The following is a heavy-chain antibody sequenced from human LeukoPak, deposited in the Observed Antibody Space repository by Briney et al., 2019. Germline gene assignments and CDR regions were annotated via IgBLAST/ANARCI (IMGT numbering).Heavy chain of an antibody. CDR1: GFTFSSYS. CDR3: ARRRYCSSTSCYDYYYYMDV. Sequence: GGSLRLSCAASGFTFSSYSMNWVRQAPGKGLEGVSYISSSSSTIYYADSVKGRFTISRDDANNSLYLQMNSLRAEDTAVYYCARRRYCSSTSCYDYYYYMDVWGKGTTVTVSS. J-gene: IGHJ6*03. V-gene: IGHV3-48*04. D-gene: IGHD2-2*01. CDR2: ISSSSSTI.